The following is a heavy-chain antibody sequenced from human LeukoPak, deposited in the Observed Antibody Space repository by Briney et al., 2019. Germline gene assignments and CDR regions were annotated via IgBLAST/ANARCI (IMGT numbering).Heavy chain of an antibody. CDR2: IYYSGST. Sequence: SETLSLTCTVSGGSISSYYWSWIRQPPGKGLEWIGYIYYSGSTNYNPSLKSRVTISVDTSKNQFSLKLSSVTAADTAVYYCARSEYIAAVYFDYWGQGTLVTVSS. CDR1: GGSISSYY. V-gene: IGHV4-59*01. CDR3: ARSEYIAAVYFDY. J-gene: IGHJ4*02. D-gene: IGHD6-13*01.